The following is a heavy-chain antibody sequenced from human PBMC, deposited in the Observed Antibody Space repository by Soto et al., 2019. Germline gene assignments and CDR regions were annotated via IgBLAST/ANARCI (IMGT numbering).Heavy chain of an antibody. CDR3: AREIYDFWSGYLDAFDI. J-gene: IGHJ3*02. CDR2: IKRDGSEK. V-gene: IGHV3-7*03. Sequence: QPGGSLRLSCAASGFTFSSYWMSWVRQAPGKGLEWVANIKRDGSEKYYVDSVKGRFTISRDNAKNSLYLQMNSLRAEDTAVYYCAREIYDFWSGYLDAFDIWGQGTMVTVSS. CDR1: GFTFSSYW. D-gene: IGHD3-3*01.